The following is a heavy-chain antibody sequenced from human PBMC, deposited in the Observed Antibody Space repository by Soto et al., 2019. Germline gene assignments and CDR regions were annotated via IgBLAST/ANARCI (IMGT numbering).Heavy chain of an antibody. CDR1: GFTFSSYG. J-gene: IGHJ6*02. Sequence: GGSLRLSCAASGFTFSSYGMHWVRQAPGKGLEWVAVISYDGSNKYYADSVKGRFTISRDNSKNTLYLQMNSLRAEDTAVYYCAKDDTYFIAVAGTSEGDTIPPYYYGMDVWGQGTTVTVSS. CDR3: AKDDTYFIAVAGTSEGDTIPPYYYGMDV. D-gene: IGHD6-19*01. CDR2: ISYDGSNK. V-gene: IGHV3-30*18.